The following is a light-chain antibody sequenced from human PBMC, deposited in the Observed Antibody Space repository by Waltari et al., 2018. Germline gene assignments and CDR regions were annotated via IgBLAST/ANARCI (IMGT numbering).Light chain of an antibody. J-gene: IGKJ1*01. Sequence: IVLTQSPGTLSLTPGERATLSCRDSQSVGKYLAWYQQKLGQAPRLLIYGASSRAAGIPDRVSGSGSGADVSLTISRRQPEDFAVYYCQHHVRLPATFGHGSKVE. CDR2: GAS. CDR1: QSVGKY. V-gene: IGKV3-20*01. CDR3: QHHVRLPAT.